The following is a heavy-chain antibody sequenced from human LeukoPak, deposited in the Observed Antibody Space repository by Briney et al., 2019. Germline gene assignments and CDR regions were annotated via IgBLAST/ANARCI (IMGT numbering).Heavy chain of an antibody. D-gene: IGHD6-19*01. V-gene: IGHV1-69*13. CDR3: ASRFNSAWYAFDY. Sequence: SVKVSCKASGYTLTSYDISWVRQAPGQGLEWMGGIIPIFGTANYVQKFQGRVTITADESTSTAYMELSSLRSEDTAVYYCASRFNSAWYAFDYWGQGTLVTVSS. J-gene: IGHJ4*02. CDR2: IIPIFGTA. CDR1: GYTLTSYD.